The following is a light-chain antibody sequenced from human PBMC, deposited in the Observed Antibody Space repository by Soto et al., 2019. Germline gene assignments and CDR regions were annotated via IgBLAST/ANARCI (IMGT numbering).Light chain of an antibody. CDR1: QSVSRN. Sequence: EIVMTQSPATLSVSPGERATLSCRASQSVSRNIAWYQQKPGQAPRLLIYGASTRAIGIPARFSGSGSGTEFTLTISSLQSEDFAVYYCQQYNNWRTWAFGQGTKVEL. V-gene: IGKV3-15*01. CDR3: QQYNNWRTWA. CDR2: GAS. J-gene: IGKJ1*01.